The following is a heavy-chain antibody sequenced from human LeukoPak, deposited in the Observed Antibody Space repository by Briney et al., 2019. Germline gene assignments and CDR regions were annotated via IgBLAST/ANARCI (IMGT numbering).Heavy chain of an antibody. D-gene: IGHD2-2*01. CDR3: ARDRRYCSSTSCPGGDY. CDR1: GGSFSGYY. Sequence: ETLSLTCAVYGGSFSGYYWSWIRQPPGKGLEWVANIKQDGSEKYYVDSVKGRFTISRDNAKNSLYLQMNSLRAEDTAVYYCARDRRYCSSTSCPGGDYWGQGTLVTVSS. J-gene: IGHJ4*02. V-gene: IGHV3-7*01. CDR2: IKQDGSEK.